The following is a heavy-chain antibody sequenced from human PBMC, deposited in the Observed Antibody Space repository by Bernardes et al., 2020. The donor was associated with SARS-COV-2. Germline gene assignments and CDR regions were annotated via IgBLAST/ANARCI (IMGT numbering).Heavy chain of an antibody. J-gene: IGHJ4*02. V-gene: IGHV3-30*18. CDR2: ISYDGSNK. CDR1: GFTFSTYG. D-gene: IGHD4-17*01. Sequence: VGSLRLSCAASGFTFSTYGLHWVRQVPGKGLEWVAVISYDGSNKYYADSVKGRFTISRDNSKNTLYLQMNSLRVEDTAVYYCAKDRSDYGDYVDYWGQGTLVTVSS. CDR3: AKDRSDYGDYVDY.